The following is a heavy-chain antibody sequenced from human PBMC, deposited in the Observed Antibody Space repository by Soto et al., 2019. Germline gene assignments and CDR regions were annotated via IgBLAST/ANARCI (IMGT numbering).Heavy chain of an antibody. Sequence: QVQLVQSGAEVRQPASSVKVSCKTSGGTFSSYAISWVRQAPGQGLEWMGGIVPIVDTSTDAQKFQGRVTITADESTSTAYRELSSLRSDDAARYYCVRGVASPGYPYNWGQGTMVTVSS. D-gene: IGHD5-12*01. V-gene: IGHV1-69*12. CDR2: IVPIVDTS. CDR1: GGTFSSYA. J-gene: IGHJ4*02. CDR3: VRGVASPGYPYN.